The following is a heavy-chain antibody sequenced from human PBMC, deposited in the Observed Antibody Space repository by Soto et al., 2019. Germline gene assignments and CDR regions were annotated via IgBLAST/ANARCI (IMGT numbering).Heavy chain of an antibody. J-gene: IGHJ6*02. D-gene: IGHD2-21*01. CDR1: GFTFSSYA. CDR2: ISYDGSNK. CDR3: ARWPHILDQYGMDV. V-gene: IGHV3-30-3*01. Sequence: QVQLVESGGGVVQPGRSLRLSCAASGFTFSSYAMHWVRQAPGKGLERVAVISYDGSNKYYADSVKGRFTISRDNSKNTLYLQMNSLRAEDTAVYYCARWPHILDQYGMDVWGQGTTVTVSS.